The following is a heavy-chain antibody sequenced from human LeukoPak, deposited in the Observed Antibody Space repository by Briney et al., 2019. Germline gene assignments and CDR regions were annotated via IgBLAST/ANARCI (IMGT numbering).Heavy chain of an antibody. D-gene: IGHD5-18*01. CDR2: IYPGDSDT. Sequence: GESLKISCKGSGYSFTSYWIGWVRQMPGKGLEWMGIIYPGDSDTRYSPSFQGQVTISADKSISTAYLQWSSLKASDTAMYYCARRRGYSYGYTGDFDYWGQGTLVTVSS. CDR3: ARRRGYSYGYTGDFDY. J-gene: IGHJ4*02. V-gene: IGHV5-51*01. CDR1: GYSFTSYW.